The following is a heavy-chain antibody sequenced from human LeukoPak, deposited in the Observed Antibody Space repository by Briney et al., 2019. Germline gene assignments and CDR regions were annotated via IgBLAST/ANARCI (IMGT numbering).Heavy chain of an antibody. J-gene: IGHJ6*03. CDR3: AREGGVDIVVVPAALRWNYYYYMDV. V-gene: IGHV1-18*01. D-gene: IGHD2-2*03. CDR2: ISPFNGAT. Sequence: ASVKVSCKASGYTFASYGLSWVRQAPGQGLEWLGWISPFNGATNYAQKFQGTLTMTTDTSTSTVYMELSSLRSEDTAVYYCAREGGVDIVVVPAALRWNYYYYMDVWGKGTTVTVSS. CDR1: GYTFASYG.